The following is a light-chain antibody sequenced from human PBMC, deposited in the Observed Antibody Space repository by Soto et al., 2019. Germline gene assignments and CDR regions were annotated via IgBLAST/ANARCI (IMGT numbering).Light chain of an antibody. J-gene: IGKJ1*01. Sequence: DIQITQSPSTLSASVGASVTMTCRASQSVSNWLAWYQQTPGKAPKLLIYDVSTLEDGVPSRFSGSGSGTEFTLSISSLQPDDYATYYCQQYTSYWTFGQGTKVDIK. CDR3: QQYTSYWT. V-gene: IGKV1-5*01. CDR2: DVS. CDR1: QSVSNW.